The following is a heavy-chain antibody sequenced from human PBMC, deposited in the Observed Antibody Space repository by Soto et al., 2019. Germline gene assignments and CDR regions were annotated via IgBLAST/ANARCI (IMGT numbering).Heavy chain of an antibody. V-gene: IGHV1-69*12. CDR1: GGTFSRHA. CDR2: IIPIVDAT. D-gene: IGHD4-17*01. J-gene: IGHJ3*02. CDR3: ASARPSDNGDHDAFDI. Sequence: QVQLVQSGTEVKKPGSSVKVSCKASGGTFSRHAVSWVRQAPGQGLEWMGAIIPIVDATNDAQKFQDRVTLTDDESTTTVYMELRSLRSEDTAVYFCASARPSDNGDHDAFDIWGQGTMVIVSS.